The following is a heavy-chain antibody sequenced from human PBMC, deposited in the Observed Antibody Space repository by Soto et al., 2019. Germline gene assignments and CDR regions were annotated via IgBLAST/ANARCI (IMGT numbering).Heavy chain of an antibody. Sequence: QVQLVQSGAEVKKPGASVKVSCKASGYTFTSYGISWVRQAPGQGLEWMGWISAYNGNTNYAQKLQCRVTMTTDTSTSTAYMELRSLRSDDTAVYYCARDRHRLRTIFGVAKNFDYWGQGTLVTVSS. CDR2: ISAYNGNT. CDR1: GYTFTSYG. V-gene: IGHV1-18*01. D-gene: IGHD3-3*01. J-gene: IGHJ4*02. CDR3: ARDRHRLRTIFGVAKNFDY.